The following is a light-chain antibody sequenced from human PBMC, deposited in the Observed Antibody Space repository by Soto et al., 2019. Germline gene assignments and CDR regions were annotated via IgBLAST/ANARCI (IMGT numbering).Light chain of an antibody. Sequence: EIVLTQSPATLSLSPGERASLSCRASQSVSGYIAWYQLKPGQSPRLLIYDASNRATGIPARFSGSGSGTDFTLTISSLEPEDFAVYYCQQRGNWPPITFGQGTRLDIK. J-gene: IGKJ5*01. CDR1: QSVSGY. CDR2: DAS. CDR3: QQRGNWPPIT. V-gene: IGKV3-11*01.